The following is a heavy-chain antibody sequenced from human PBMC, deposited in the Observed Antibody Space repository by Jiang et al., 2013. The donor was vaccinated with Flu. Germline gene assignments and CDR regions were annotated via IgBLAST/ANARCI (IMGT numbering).Heavy chain of an antibody. V-gene: IGHV3-30-3*01. CDR1: GFTFNSHP. Sequence: PGRSLRLSCAASGFTFNSHPMHWVRQAPGKGLEWVAVISYDGSNKHYADSVKGRFTISRDDSKNTLYLQMNSLRAEDTAVYFCAREPPPLGNTYYFDYWGQGTLVTVSS. J-gene: IGHJ4*02. CDR3: AREPPPLGNTYYFDY. D-gene: IGHD7-27*01. CDR2: ISYDGSNK.